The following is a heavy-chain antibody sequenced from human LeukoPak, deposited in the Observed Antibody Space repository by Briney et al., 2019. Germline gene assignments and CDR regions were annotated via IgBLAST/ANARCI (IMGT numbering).Heavy chain of an antibody. Sequence: GASVKVSCKASGYTFTDYYMHWVRQAPGQGLEWMGRINPNSGGTNYAQKFQGSVTTTRDTSISTAYMELSRLRFDDTAVYYCARRGTAMGTTDYWGQGTLVTVSS. J-gene: IGHJ4*02. CDR1: GYTFTDYY. V-gene: IGHV1-2*06. CDR3: ARRGTAMGTTDY. D-gene: IGHD5-18*01. CDR2: INPNSGGT.